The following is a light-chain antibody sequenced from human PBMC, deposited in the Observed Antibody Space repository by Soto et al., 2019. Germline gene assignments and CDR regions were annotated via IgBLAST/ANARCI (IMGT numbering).Light chain of an antibody. CDR2: GNS. CDR3: QSSANTLTGVHV. CDR1: FSNIGANND. Sequence: QSALTQPPSVSGAPGQRVTISCTGSFSNIGANNDVHWYQQLPGTAPKLLIYGNSHRPSGVPDRLSGSKSGTSVSLTITGLHAEDEADYYCQSSANTLTGVHVFGTGTKVTVL. J-gene: IGLJ1*01. V-gene: IGLV1-40*01.